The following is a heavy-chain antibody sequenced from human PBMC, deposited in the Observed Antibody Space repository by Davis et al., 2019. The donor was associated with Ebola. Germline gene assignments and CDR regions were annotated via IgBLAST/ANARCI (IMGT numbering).Heavy chain of an antibody. CDR3: VRHVRGYD. D-gene: IGHD5-12*01. J-gene: IGHJ4*02. Sequence: MPSETLSLTCALSGGSISGFFWSWIRQSPGEGLEWIGYIHGRGRTSYNPSFKSRVTISLDMSKNQFPLKVGSVTAEDTAVYYCVRHVRGYDWGQGIPVTVSS. CDR1: GGSISGFF. V-gene: IGHV4-59*08. CDR2: IHGRGRT.